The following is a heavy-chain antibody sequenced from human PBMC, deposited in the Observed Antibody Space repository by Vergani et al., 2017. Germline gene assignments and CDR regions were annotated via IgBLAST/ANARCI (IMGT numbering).Heavy chain of an antibody. J-gene: IGHJ5*02. CDR1: GYTFTSYA. D-gene: IGHD1-1*01. CDR3: ARALGNWNDLFDP. Sequence: QVQLVQSGAEVKTPGASVKVSCKASGYTFTSYAMHWVRQAPGQRLEWMGWINAGNGNTKYSQKFQGRVTITRDTSASTAYMELSSLRSEDTAVYYCARALGNWNDLFDPWGQGTLVTVSS. CDR2: INAGNGNT. V-gene: IGHV1-3*01.